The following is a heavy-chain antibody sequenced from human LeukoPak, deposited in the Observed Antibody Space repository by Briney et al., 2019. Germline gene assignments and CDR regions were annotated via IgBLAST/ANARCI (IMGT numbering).Heavy chain of an antibody. CDR3: ARANRPFHSSGWYKDY. D-gene: IGHD6-19*01. Sequence: GRSLRLSCAASGFTFSSYGMHWVRQAPGKGLERVAVISYDGSSKYFADSVKGRFTISRDTSKNTLYLQMNSLRAEDTAVYYCARANRPFHSSGWYKDYWGQGTLVTVSS. CDR1: GFTFSSYG. CDR2: ISYDGSSK. V-gene: IGHV3-30*19. J-gene: IGHJ4*02.